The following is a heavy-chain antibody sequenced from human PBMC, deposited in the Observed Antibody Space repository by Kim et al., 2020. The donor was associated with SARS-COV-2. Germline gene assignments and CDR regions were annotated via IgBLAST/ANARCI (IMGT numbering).Heavy chain of an antibody. V-gene: IGHV4-59*13. CDR1: GGSISSYY. D-gene: IGHD5-12*01. CDR2: IYYSGST. Sequence: SETLSLTCTVSGGSISSYYWSWIRQPPGKGLEWIGYIYYSGSTNYNPSLKSRVTISVDTSKNQFSLKLSSVTAADTAAYYCARDRGYSGYGGDYYYGMDVWGQGTTVTVSS. J-gene: IGHJ6*02. CDR3: ARDRGYSGYGGDYYYGMDV.